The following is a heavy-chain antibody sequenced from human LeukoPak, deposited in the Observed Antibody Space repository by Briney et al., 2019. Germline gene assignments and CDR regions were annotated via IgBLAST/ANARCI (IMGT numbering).Heavy chain of an antibody. Sequence: GESLKISCKGSGYTFTSYGISWVRQAPGQGLEWMGWISAYNGNTNYAQKLQGRVTMTTDTSTSTAYMELRSLRSDDTAVYYCAREYGGSGWYYYWFDPWGQGTLVTVSS. J-gene: IGHJ5*02. CDR3: AREYGGSGWYYYWFDP. CDR2: ISAYNGNT. D-gene: IGHD6-19*01. V-gene: IGHV1-18*01. CDR1: GYTFTSYG.